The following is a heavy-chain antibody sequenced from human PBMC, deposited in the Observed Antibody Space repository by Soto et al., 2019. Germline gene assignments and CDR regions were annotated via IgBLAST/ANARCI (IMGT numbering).Heavy chain of an antibody. V-gene: IGHV1-46*01. CDR1: GYTFTSNY. CDR3: ARGLVAPYYYGMDV. J-gene: IGHJ6*02. CDR2: LNPSSGLT. Sequence: QVQLVQSGAEAVKPGASVKVSCKASGYTFTSNYIHWVRQAPGQGLEWMGILNPSSGLTSYAQNFQGRLTMTSDTSSSTVYMELSSLRSEDAAMYYCARGLVAPYYYGMDVWGQGTTVTVSS. D-gene: IGHD6-6*01.